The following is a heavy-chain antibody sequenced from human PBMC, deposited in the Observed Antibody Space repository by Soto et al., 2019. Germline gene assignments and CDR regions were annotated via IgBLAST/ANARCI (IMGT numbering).Heavy chain of an antibody. J-gene: IGHJ3*02. CDR3: AKDLFGRSSSSDAFDI. V-gene: IGHV3-23*01. CDR1: GFTFSSYA. Sequence: GGSLRLSCAASGFTFSSYAMSWVRQAPGKGLEWVSAISGSGGSTYYADSVKGRFTISRDNSKNTLYLQMNSLRAEDTAVYYCAKDLFGRSSSSDAFDIWGQGTMVTVSS. D-gene: IGHD6-6*01. CDR2: ISGSGGST.